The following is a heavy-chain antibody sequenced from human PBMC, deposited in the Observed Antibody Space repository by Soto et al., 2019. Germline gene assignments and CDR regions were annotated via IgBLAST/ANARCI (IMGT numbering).Heavy chain of an antibody. V-gene: IGHV4-59*01. CDR3: ARDRKLIIQGNYYYYGMDV. Sequence: SETLSLTCSVSGGSIRDYFWTWIRQPSGKGLEWIGYISSSGTINYNSSLKSRVTISLDTSRNHFSLKLTSVTAADTAVYFCARDRKLIIQGNYYYYGMDVWGPGTTVTVFS. J-gene: IGHJ6*02. D-gene: IGHD2-15*01. CDR1: GGSIRDYF. CDR2: ISSSGTI.